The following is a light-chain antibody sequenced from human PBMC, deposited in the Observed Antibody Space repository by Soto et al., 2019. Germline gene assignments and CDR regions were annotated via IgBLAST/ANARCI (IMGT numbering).Light chain of an antibody. V-gene: IGKV3-11*01. CDR1: QSVRTN. CDR2: DAS. J-gene: IGKJ5*01. CDR3: QQRSAGVT. Sequence: EVMMTQFPDTVSVTAGETVTLSCGASQSVRTNLVWYQQKPGQAPRLLIYDASNRATATPPRFSGSGSGTDFTLTISSLEPEDFAVYYCQQRSAGVTFGQGTRLEIK.